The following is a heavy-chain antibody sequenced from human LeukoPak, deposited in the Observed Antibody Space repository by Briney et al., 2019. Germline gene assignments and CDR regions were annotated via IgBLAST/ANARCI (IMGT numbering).Heavy chain of an antibody. V-gene: IGHV4-59*12. CDR2: IYYSGST. CDR3: ARGPRSRPGYYYYMDV. Sequence: SETLSLTCTVSGGSISNYYWSWIRQPPGKGLEWIGYIYYSGSTNYNPSLKSRVTISVDASKNQFSLKLSSVTAADTAVYYCARGPRSRPGYYYYMDVWGKGTTVTVSS. J-gene: IGHJ6*03. CDR1: GGSISNYY. D-gene: IGHD2-2*01.